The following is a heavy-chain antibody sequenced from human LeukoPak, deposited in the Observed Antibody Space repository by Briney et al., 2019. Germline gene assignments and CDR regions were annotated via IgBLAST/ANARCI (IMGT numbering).Heavy chain of an antibody. CDR3: ARDTGYGSGSKDIDY. CDR2: INHSGST. V-gene: IGHV4-34*01. J-gene: IGHJ4*02. CDR1: GGSFSGYY. D-gene: IGHD3-10*01. Sequence: PSETLSLTCAVYGGSFSGYYWSWIRQPPGKGLEWLGEINHSGSTNYNPSLKSRVTISVDTSKNQFSLKLSSVTAADTAVYYCARDTGYGSGSKDIDYWGQGTLVTVSS.